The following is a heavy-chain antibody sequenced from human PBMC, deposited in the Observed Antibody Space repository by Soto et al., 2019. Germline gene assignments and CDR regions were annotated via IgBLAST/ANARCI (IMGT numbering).Heavy chain of an antibody. CDR3: ARDYYDSSGSQGNWFEP. Sequence: GESRKISCKVSWYSFTSYWIGWVRQMPGKVLEWMGIIYPGDPDTRYSPSFQGQVTISADKSISTAYLQWSSLKASDTAMYYCARDYYDSSGSQGNWFEPWGQATLVTVS. J-gene: IGHJ5*02. V-gene: IGHV5-51*01. D-gene: IGHD3-22*01. CDR1: WYSFTSYW. CDR2: IYPGDPDT.